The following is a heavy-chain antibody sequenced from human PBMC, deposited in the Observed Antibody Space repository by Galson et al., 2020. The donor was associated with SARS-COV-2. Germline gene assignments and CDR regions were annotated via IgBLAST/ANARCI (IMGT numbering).Heavy chain of an antibody. CDR2: IYFSGST. CDR3: ARDYFGSGRFDN. V-gene: IGHV4-31*03. Sequence: ASETLSLTCTVSGDSISSGGYYWSWIRQHPGKGLEWIGYIYFSGSTYYNPSLKSRVTISADTSKSQFSLKLSSVTAADTAVYYCARDYFGSGRFDNWGQGTLVTVSS. D-gene: IGHD3-10*01. CDR1: GDSISSGGYY. J-gene: IGHJ4*02.